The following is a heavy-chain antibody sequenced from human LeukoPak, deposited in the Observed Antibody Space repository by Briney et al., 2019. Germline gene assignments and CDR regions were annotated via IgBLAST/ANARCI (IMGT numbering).Heavy chain of an antibody. J-gene: IGHJ3*02. CDR2: IYYSGRT. Sequence: SETLSLTCTVSGGSITTDHWNWIRQPPGKGLEWIGCIYYSGRTYYNPSLESRVTISVDRSKNQFSLKLSSVTAADTAVYFCARATVSDAFDIWGQGTMVTVSS. CDR1: GGSITTDH. V-gene: IGHV4-59*12. D-gene: IGHD4-17*01. CDR3: ARATVSDAFDI.